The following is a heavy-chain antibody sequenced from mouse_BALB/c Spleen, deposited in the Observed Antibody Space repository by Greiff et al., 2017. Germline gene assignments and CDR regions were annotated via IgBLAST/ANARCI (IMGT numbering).Heavy chain of an antibody. CDR2: IYPGDGDT. V-gene: IGHV1-80*01. Sequence: VQLQQSGAELVRPGSSVKISCKASGYAFSSYWMNWVKQRPGQGLEWIGQIYPGDGDTNYNGKFKGKATLTADKSSSTAYMQLSSLTSEDSAVYFCAREIHYYGLFAYWGQGTLVTVSA. D-gene: IGHD1-2*01. J-gene: IGHJ3*01. CDR1: GYAFSSYW. CDR3: AREIHYYGLFAY.